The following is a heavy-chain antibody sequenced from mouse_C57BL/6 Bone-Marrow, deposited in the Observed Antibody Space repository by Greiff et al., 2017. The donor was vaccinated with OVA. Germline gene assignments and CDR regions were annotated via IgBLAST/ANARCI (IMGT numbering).Heavy chain of an antibody. D-gene: IGHD3-2*02. CDR1: GYAFSSSW. CDR2: IYPGDGDT. Sequence: VKLVESGPELVKPGASVKISCKASGYAFSSSWMNWVKQRPGKGLEWIGRIYPGDGDTNYNGKFKGKATLTADKSSSTAYMQLSSLTSEDSAVYFCALDSSGYVWFAYWGQGTLVTVSA. J-gene: IGHJ3*01. CDR3: ALDSSGYVWFAY. V-gene: IGHV1-82*01.